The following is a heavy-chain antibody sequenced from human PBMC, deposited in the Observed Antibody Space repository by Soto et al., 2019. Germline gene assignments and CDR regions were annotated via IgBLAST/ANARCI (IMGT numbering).Heavy chain of an antibody. J-gene: IGHJ4*02. CDR1: GFTFSNAW. D-gene: IGHD3-3*01. V-gene: IGHV3-15*07. CDR2: IKSKTDGGTT. CDR3: TITTIFGVVIIAHDY. Sequence: EVQLVESGGGLVKPGGSLRLSCAASGFTFSNAWMNWVRQAPGKGLEWVGRIKSKTDGGTTDYAAPVKGRFTISRDDSKNTLYLQMNSLKTEDTAVYYCTITTIFGVVIIAHDYWGQGTLVTVSS.